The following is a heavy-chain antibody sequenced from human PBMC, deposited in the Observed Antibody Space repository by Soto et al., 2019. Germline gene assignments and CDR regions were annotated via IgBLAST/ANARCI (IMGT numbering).Heavy chain of an antibody. Sequence: EVQVLESGGGLVQPGGSLRLSCVGSGIIFSNYAMAWVRQAPGKGLEWVSGFGGSGGTYYADSVKGRYTISRDNSKNTLYLQMNSLRVEDSAVYNCAKSQSSIYYMDVWGKGTALTVSS. J-gene: IGHJ6*03. CDR2: FGGSGGT. V-gene: IGHV3-23*01. CDR1: GIIFSNYA. CDR3: AKSQSSIYYMDV.